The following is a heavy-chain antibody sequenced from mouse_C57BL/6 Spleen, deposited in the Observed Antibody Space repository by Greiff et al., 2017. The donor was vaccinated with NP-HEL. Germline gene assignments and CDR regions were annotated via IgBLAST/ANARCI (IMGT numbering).Heavy chain of an antibody. V-gene: IGHV1-81*01. CDR3: ARGVYYDSVLFAY. CDR1: GYTFTSYS. J-gene: IGHJ2*01. D-gene: IGHD2-4*01. CDR2: IYPRSGST. Sequence: VQLQQSGAELARPGASVKLSCKASGYTFTSYSIRWVKQRTGQGLEWIGEIYPRSGSTYYNEKFKGKATLTADKSSRTAYMELRSMTSEYSAVYFCARGVYYDSVLFAYWGQGTPLTVSS.